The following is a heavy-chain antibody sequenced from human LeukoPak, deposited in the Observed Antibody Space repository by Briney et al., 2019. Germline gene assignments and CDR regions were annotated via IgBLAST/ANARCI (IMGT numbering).Heavy chain of an antibody. J-gene: IGHJ4*02. Sequence: GGSLRLSCAASGFTFSSYAMSWVRQAPGKGLEWVSAISGSGGSTYYADSVKGRFTISRDNSKNTLYLQMNSLRAEDTAVYYCAKTYCSGTSCYGDRYFDYWGQGTLVTVSS. CDR3: AKTYCSGTSCYGDRYFDY. V-gene: IGHV3-23*01. CDR1: GFTFSSYA. D-gene: IGHD2-2*01. CDR2: ISGSGGST.